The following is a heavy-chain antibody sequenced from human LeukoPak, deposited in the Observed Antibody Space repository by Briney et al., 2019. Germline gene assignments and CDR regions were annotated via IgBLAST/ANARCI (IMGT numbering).Heavy chain of an antibody. J-gene: IGHJ4*02. V-gene: IGHV3-23*01. Sequence: GGSLRLSCAASGFTFNNDPMSWVRQAPGKGLEWVSAISGSGISTYYADSVKGRFPISRDKSKNALFLQMNSLRAGDTAVYYCAKSKFATSGYDGSLDCWGQGTMVAVPS. D-gene: IGHD5-12*01. CDR3: AKSKFATSGYDGSLDC. CDR2: ISGSGIST. CDR1: GFTFNNDP.